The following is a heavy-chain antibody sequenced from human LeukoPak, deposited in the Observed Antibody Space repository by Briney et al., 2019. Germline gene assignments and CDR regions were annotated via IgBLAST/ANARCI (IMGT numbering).Heavy chain of an antibody. CDR2: IYTSGST. D-gene: IGHD1-26*01. CDR1: GGSISTYY. V-gene: IGHV4-4*09. Sequence: SETLSLTCTVSGGSISTYYWSWIRQPLGKGLEWIGYIYTSGSTNYNPSLKSRVTISVDTSKNQFSLKLSSVTAADTAVYYCARQGLVGATGPYYYYMDVWGKGTTVTVSS. CDR3: ARQGLVGATGPYYYYMDV. J-gene: IGHJ6*03.